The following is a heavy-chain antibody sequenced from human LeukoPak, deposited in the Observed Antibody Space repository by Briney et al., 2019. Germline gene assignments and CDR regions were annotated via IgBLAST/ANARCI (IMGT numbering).Heavy chain of an antibody. Sequence: PSQTLSLTCTVSGGSISSGDYYWSWIRQPPGKGLEWIGYIYYSGSTYYNPSLKSRVTISVDTSKNQFSLKLTSVTAADTAVYYCARGSGLYTDFDYWGQGTLVTVSS. CDR1: GGSISSGDYY. CDR2: IYYSGST. CDR3: ARGSGLYTDFDY. J-gene: IGHJ4*02. D-gene: IGHD6-19*01. V-gene: IGHV4-30-4*01.